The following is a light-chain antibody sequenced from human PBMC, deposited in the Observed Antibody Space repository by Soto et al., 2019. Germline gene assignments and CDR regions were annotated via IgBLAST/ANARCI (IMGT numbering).Light chain of an antibody. CDR3: SSYTSSSTLYV. CDR2: EVS. V-gene: IGLV2-14*01. CDR1: SSDVGGYNY. Sequence: SVLTQPGSVSGSPAQSITISCTGTSSDVGGYNYVSWYQQHPGKAPKLMIYEVSNRPSGVSNRFSGSKSGNTASLTISGLQAEDEADYYCSSYTSSSTLYVFGSGTKVTVL. J-gene: IGLJ1*01.